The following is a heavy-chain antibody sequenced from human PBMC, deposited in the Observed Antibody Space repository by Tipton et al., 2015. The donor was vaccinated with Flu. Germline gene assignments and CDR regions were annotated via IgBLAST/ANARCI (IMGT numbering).Heavy chain of an antibody. CDR3: AREGGYCNSATCYKYFQH. D-gene: IGHD2-2*02. Sequence: SLRLSCAASGFTFNSYVMSWVRQAPGRGLEWVAFIWYDGNRNKEYYADSVKGRFTISRDTSKNTVYLQINSLRADDTAVYYCAREGGYCNSATCYKYFQHWGQGTLVTVYS. CDR2: IWYDGNRNKE. V-gene: IGHV3-33*08. J-gene: IGHJ1*01. CDR1: GFTFNSYV.